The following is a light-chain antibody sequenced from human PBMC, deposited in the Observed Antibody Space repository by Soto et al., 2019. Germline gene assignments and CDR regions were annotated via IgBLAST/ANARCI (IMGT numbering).Light chain of an antibody. CDR1: QSVSSSY. V-gene: IGKV3-20*01. CDR3: QQYGSSPPNT. J-gene: IGKJ5*01. Sequence: EIVLTQSPGTLSLSPGERATHSCRASQSVSSSYLAWYQQKPGQAPRLLIYGASSRATGIPDRFSGSGSGTDFTLTISRLEPEDFAVYYCQQYGSSPPNTFGQGKRLEIQ. CDR2: GAS.